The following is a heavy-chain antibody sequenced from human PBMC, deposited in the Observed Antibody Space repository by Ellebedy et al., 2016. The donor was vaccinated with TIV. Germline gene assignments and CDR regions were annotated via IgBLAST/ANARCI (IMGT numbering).Heavy chain of an antibody. J-gene: IGHJ6*03. CDR3: ARGVGVIRGVIRYHQYYMDV. Sequence: SETLSLTCAVSGGSISSSNWWTWVRQPPGKGLEWLGEISHSGVTNYNPSLKSRVIMSVDKSKNQFSLVLSAVTAADTAVYYCARGVGVIRGVIRYHQYYMDVWGKGTTVTVSS. CDR1: GGSISSSNW. D-gene: IGHD3-10*01. V-gene: IGHV4-4*02. CDR2: ISHSGVT.